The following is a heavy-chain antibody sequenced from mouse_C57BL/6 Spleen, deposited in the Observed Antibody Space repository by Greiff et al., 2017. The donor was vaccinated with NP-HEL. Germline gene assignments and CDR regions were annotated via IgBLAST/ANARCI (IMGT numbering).Heavy chain of an antibody. D-gene: IGHD1-1*01. CDR3: ARRPDYYGSSYEYFDV. CDR2: ISSGSSTI. J-gene: IGHJ1*03. Sequence: EVKLQESGGGLVKPGGSLKLSCAASGFTFSDYGMHWVRQAPEKGLEWVAYISSGSSTIYYADTVKGRFTISRDNAKNTLFLQMTSLRSEDTAMYYCARRPDYYGSSYEYFDVWGTGTTVTVSS. V-gene: IGHV5-17*01. CDR1: GFTFSDYG.